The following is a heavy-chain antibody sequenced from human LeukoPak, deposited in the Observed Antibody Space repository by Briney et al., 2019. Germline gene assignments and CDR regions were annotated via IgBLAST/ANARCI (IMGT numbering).Heavy chain of an antibody. CDR3: AKQGGDQRGDWFDP. J-gene: IGHJ5*02. D-gene: IGHD3-16*01. Sequence: EPGGSLRLSCAASGFTFSSYAMNWVRQAPGKGLEWVSAISGSGGSTYYADSVKGRFTISRDNSKNTLYLQMNSLRAEDTAVYYCAKQGGDQRGDWFDPWGQGTLVTVSS. V-gene: IGHV3-23*01. CDR2: ISGSGGST. CDR1: GFTFSSYA.